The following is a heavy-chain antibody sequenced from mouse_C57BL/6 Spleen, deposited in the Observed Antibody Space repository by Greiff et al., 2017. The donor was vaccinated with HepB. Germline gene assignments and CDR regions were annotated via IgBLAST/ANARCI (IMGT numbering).Heavy chain of an antibody. CDR3: ARGGRSWYFDV. V-gene: IGHV1-82*01. Sequence: VKLQQSGPELVKPGASVKISCKASGYAFSSSWMNWVKQRPGKGLEWIGRIYPGDGDTNYNGKFKGKATLTADKSSTTAYMQLSSLTSEDSAVYFCARGGRSWYFDVWGTGTTVTVSS. J-gene: IGHJ1*03. CDR1: GYAFSSSW. CDR2: IYPGDGDT.